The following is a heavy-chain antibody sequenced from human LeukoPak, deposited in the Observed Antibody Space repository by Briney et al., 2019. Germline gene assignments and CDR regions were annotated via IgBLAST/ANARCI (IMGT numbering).Heavy chain of an antibody. CDR2: INPNSGGT. J-gene: IGHJ4*02. CDR3: ARAVSGYSSGWLPDY. Sequence: ASVKVSCKASGYTFTGYYMHWVRQAPGQGLEWMGWINPNSGGTNYAQKFQGWVTMTRDTPISTAYMELSRLRSDDTAVYYCARAVSGYSSGWLPDYWGQGTLVTVSS. V-gene: IGHV1-2*04. CDR1: GYTFTGYY. D-gene: IGHD6-19*01.